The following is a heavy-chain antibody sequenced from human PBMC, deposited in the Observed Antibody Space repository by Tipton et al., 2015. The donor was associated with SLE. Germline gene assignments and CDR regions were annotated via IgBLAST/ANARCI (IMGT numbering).Heavy chain of an antibody. J-gene: IGHJ2*01. CDR3: AAAGSKRGSSRQGWVTQREVYWYFDL. CDR2: IYSSGTT. D-gene: IGHD2-21*02. Sequence: TLSLTCTVSGGSVSSGTYYWNWIRQHPRKGLEWLGYIYSSGTTHYNPSLKSRVTISVDTSKNQFSLKLSSVTAADTAVYYCAAAGSKRGSSRQGWVTQREVYWYFDLWGRGTLVTVSS. V-gene: IGHV4-30-4*01. CDR1: GGSVSSGTYY.